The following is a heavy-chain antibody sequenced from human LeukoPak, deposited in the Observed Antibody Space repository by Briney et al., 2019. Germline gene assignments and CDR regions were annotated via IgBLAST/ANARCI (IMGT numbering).Heavy chain of an antibody. D-gene: IGHD2-2*03. CDR2: ISYDGSEK. CDR1: GFTFSSYA. V-gene: IGHV3-30-3*01. J-gene: IGHJ6*02. Sequence: GRSLRLSCAASGFTFSSYAMHWVRQTPGKGLEWVTVISYDGSEKYYADSVKGRFTISRDNAKNSLYLQMNSLRAEDTAVYHCARGDGYCSSTSCYAGPSYGLDVWGQGTTVTVSS. CDR3: ARGDGYCSSTSCYAGPSYGLDV.